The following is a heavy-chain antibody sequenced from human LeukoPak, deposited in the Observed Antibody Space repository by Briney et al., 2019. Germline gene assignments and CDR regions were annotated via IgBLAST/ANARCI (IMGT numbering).Heavy chain of an antibody. V-gene: IGHV3-33*06. Sequence: GGSPRLSCAASGFTFSSYGMHWVRQAPGKGLEWVAVIWYDGSNKYYADSVKGRFTISRDNSKNTLYLQMNSLRAEDTAVYYCAKDAGPIYGSGSYLSGPLDYWGQGTLVTVSS. CDR1: GFTFSSYG. CDR3: AKDAGPIYGSGSYLSGPLDY. J-gene: IGHJ4*02. CDR2: IWYDGSNK. D-gene: IGHD3-10*01.